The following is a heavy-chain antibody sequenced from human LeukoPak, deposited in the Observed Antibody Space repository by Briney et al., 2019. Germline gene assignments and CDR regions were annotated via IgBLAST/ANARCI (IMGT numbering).Heavy chain of an antibody. J-gene: IGHJ6*02. CDR3: AKDGGWELLHYYYGMDV. Sequence: PGGSLRLSCAASGFTLSSYGMHWVRQAPGKGLEWVAVISYDGSNKYYADSVKGRFTISRDNSKNTLYLQMNSLRAEDTAVYYCAKDGGWELLHYYYGMDVWGQGTTVTVSS. D-gene: IGHD1-26*01. CDR2: ISYDGSNK. CDR1: GFTLSSYG. V-gene: IGHV3-30*18.